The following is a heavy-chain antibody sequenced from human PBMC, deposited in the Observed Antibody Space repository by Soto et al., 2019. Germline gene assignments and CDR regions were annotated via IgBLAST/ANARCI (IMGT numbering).Heavy chain of an antibody. CDR1: GASITGSFF. D-gene: IGHD2-8*02. CDR3: ARGMTPPGAPAWYYFDS. CDR2: FSLSGTT. J-gene: IGHJ4*02. Sequence: PSETLSLTCTVSGASITGSFFWSFIRQPAGKGLEWIGRFSLSGTTNYNPSLRSRVTMSADVSKNQFSLRLTSVTAADTALYYCARGMTPPGAPAWYYFDSWGQGTLVTVSS. V-gene: IGHV4-4*07.